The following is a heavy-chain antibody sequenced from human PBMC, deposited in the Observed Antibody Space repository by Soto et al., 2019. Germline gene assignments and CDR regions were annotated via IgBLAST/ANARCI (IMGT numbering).Heavy chain of an antibody. CDR3: ARDPYSSGPTDY. Sequence: QVQLVQSGAEVKKPGASVKVSCKASGYTFTGYYMHWVRQAPGQGLEWMGWINPNSGGTNYAQKMQGRVTMTRDTSISTAYMELSRLRSDDTAVYYCARDPYSSGPTDYWGQGTLVTVSS. CDR2: INPNSGGT. J-gene: IGHJ4*02. V-gene: IGHV1-2*02. CDR1: GYTFTGYY. D-gene: IGHD6-19*01.